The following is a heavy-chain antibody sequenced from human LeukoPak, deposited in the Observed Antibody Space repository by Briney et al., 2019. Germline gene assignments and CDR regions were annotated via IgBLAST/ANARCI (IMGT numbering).Heavy chain of an antibody. V-gene: IGHV4-61*08. CDR1: SASISSGGYY. CDR2: IFYTGST. CDR3: ARDRAGGLVDY. Sequence: SETLSLTCTVSSASISSGGYYWTWIRQPPGKGLEWIGHIFYTGSTNYNPSLKSRVTISVDTSRIHFSLKLSSVTAADTAVYYCARDRAGGLVDYWGQGTLVTVSS. D-gene: IGHD3-16*01. J-gene: IGHJ4*02.